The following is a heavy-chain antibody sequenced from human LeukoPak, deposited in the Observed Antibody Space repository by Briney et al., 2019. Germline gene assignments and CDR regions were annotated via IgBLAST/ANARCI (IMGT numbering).Heavy chain of an antibody. V-gene: IGHV4-39*01. Sequence: SETLSLTCTVSGGSISSSSYYWGWIRQPPGTGLEWIGSIYYSGSTYYNPSLKSRVTTSVDTSKNQFSLKLSSVTAADTAVYYRASLYDSSGPSIFPPLDYWGQGTLVTVSS. CDR1: GGSISSSSYY. D-gene: IGHD3-22*01. CDR2: IYYSGST. J-gene: IGHJ4*02. CDR3: ASLYDSSGPSIFPPLDY.